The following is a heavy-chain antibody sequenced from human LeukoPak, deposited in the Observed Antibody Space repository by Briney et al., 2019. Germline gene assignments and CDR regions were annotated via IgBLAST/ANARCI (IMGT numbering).Heavy chain of an antibody. D-gene: IGHD2-2*01. CDR3: ARDGEIVYQLGGNWFDP. V-gene: IGHV4-4*07. J-gene: IGHJ5*02. CDR2: IYTSGST. CDR1: GGSISSYY. Sequence: SETLSLTCTVSGGSISSYYWSWIRQPAGKGLEWIGRIYTSGSTNYNPSLKSRVTMSVDTSKNQFSLKLSSVTAADTAVYSCARDGEIVYQLGGNWFDPWGQGTLVTVSS.